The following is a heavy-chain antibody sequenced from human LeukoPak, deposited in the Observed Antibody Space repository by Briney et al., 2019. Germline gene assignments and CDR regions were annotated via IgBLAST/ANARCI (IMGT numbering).Heavy chain of an antibody. J-gene: IGHJ6*03. D-gene: IGHD3-3*01. CDR3: AKDRSSRYDFWSGSFSHYYYYYMDV. CDR2: ISGGSA. CDR1: GFTFGDYA. V-gene: IGHV3-23*01. Sequence: GGSLRLSCTASGFTFGDYAMGWFRQAPGKGLEWVSAISGGSADYADSVKGRFSISIDNSKNTLYLQMNSLRAEDTAVYYCAKDRSSRYDFWSGSFSHYYYYYMDVWGKGTTVTVSS.